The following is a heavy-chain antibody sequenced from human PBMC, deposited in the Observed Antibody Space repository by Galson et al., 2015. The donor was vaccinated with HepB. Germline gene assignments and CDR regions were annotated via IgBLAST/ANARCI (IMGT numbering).Heavy chain of an antibody. Sequence: SLRLSCAASGFTFSSYGMHWVRQAPGKGLEWVAVISYDGSNKYYADSVKGRFTISRDNSKNTLYLQMNSLRAEDTAVYYCAKVYGSGSYYKLIDDYWGQGTLVTVSS. D-gene: IGHD3-10*01. J-gene: IGHJ4*02. CDR3: AKVYGSGSYYKLIDDY. V-gene: IGHV3-30*18. CDR1: GFTFSSYG. CDR2: ISYDGSNK.